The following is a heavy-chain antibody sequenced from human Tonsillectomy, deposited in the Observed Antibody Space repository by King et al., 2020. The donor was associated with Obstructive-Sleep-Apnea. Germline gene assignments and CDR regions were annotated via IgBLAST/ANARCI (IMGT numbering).Heavy chain of an antibody. Sequence: VQLQESGPGLVKPSETLSLTCTVSGGSISSYYWSWIRQPAGKGLEWIGRIYTSGSTTYNPSLKSRVTMSVDTPKNQFSLKLSSATAADTAVYYCARDGDGIVGAIARTPFDYWGQGTLVTVSS. CDR3: ARDGDGIVGAIARTPFDY. V-gene: IGHV4-4*07. J-gene: IGHJ4*02. D-gene: IGHD1-26*01. CDR1: GGSISSYY. CDR2: IYTSGST.